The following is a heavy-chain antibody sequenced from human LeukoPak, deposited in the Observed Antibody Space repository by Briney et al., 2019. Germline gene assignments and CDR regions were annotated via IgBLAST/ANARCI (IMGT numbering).Heavy chain of an antibody. CDR2: MNPNSGNT. CDR1: GYTFTSYD. CDR3: ARGRSAAMGDY. D-gene: IGHD5-18*01. J-gene: IGHJ4*02. V-gene: IGHV1-8*03. Sequence: ASVKVSCKAFGYTFTSYDINWVRQATGQGLEWMGWMNPNSGNTGYVQRFQGRVTITRNTSISTAYMELSRLRSDDTAVYYCARGRSAAMGDYWGQGTLVTVSS.